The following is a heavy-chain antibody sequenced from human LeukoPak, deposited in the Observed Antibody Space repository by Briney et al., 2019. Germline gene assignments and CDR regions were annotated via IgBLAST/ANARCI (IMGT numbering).Heavy chain of an antibody. CDR1: SGSFSGYY. D-gene: IGHD1-1*01. J-gene: IGHJ4*02. V-gene: IGHV4-34*01. Sequence: SETLSLTCAVYSGSFSGYYWSWIRQPPGKGLEWIGEINHSGSSNYNPSLKSRVTISVDTSKNQFSLKLSSVTAADTAVYYCARGNGTSYFDYWGQGTLVTVSS. CDR3: ARGNGTSYFDY. CDR2: INHSGSS.